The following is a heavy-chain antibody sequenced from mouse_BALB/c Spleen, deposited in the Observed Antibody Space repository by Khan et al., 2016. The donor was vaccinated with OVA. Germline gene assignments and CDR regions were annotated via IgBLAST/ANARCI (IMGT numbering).Heavy chain of an antibody. D-gene: IGHD2-1*01. Sequence: QVRLQQSGPGLVAPSQSLSITCTVSGFSLTSYGVHWVRQPPGKGLEWLGVIWTGGSTTYNSALMSRLSIITDNSKSQVFLQMNSLQTDDTAIYYCARYYRNYGYYFDFWGAGTTVTVSS. CDR2: IWTGGST. J-gene: IGHJ1*01. V-gene: IGHV2-9*02. CDR1: GFSLTSYG. CDR3: ARYYRNYGYYFDF.